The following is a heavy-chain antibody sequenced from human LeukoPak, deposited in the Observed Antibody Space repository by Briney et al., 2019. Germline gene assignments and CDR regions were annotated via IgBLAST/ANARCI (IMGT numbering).Heavy chain of an antibody. CDR2: ISYSGRT. Sequence: SETLSLTCTVSGGSISSSSYYWGWIRQPPGEGPEWIGSISYSGRTHYNPSLKSRVSISVDTSKNQFSLNRSSVTAADTAVYYCARKKTGATNGLDVWGQGTTVTVSS. V-gene: IGHV4-39*01. J-gene: IGHJ6*02. D-gene: IGHD1-1*01. CDR1: GGSISSSSYY. CDR3: ARKKTGATNGLDV.